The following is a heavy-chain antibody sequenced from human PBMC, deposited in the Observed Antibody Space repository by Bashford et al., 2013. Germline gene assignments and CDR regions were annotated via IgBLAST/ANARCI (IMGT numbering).Heavy chain of an antibody. CDR3: ARAADGSGAPVNYYFGMDV. D-gene: IGHD3-10*01. J-gene: IGHJ6*02. Sequence: PGKGRYIISRDNSKNTVYLQMNSLSAEDTAVYYCARAADGSGAPVNYYFGMDVWGQGTTVTVSS. V-gene: IGHV3-30*07.